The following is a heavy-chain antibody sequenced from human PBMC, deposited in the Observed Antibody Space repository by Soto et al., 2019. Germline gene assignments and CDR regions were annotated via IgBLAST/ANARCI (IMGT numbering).Heavy chain of an antibody. CDR3: ADSWLPTSY. J-gene: IGHJ4*02. CDR2: ISPDGRTT. CDR1: GFTFSRYS. V-gene: IGHV3-74*01. Sequence: PGGSLRLSCAASGFTFSRYSMHWVRQAPGKGLAWVSRISPDGRTTTYADSVKGRFTISRGNAKSTLYLQRNSLTVEDGAVYDCADSWLPTSYWGPGTLVTVSS. D-gene: IGHD3-10*01.